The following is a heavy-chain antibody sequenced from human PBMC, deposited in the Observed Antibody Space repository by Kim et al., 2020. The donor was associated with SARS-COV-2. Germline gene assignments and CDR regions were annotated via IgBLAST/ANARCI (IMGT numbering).Heavy chain of an antibody. CDR3: ARGPRVWGSYRPRGGRLDY. V-gene: IGHV1-3*01. J-gene: IGHJ4*02. Sequence: ASVKVSCKASGYTFTSYAMHWVRQAPGQRLEWMGWINAGNGNTKYSQKFQGRVTITRDTSASTAYMELSSLRSEDTAVYYCARGPRVWGSYRPRGGRLDYWGQGTLVTVSS. D-gene: IGHD3-16*02. CDR1: GYTFTSYA. CDR2: INAGNGNT.